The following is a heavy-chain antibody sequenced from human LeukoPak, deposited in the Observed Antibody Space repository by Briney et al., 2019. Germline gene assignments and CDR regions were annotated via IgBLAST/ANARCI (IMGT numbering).Heavy chain of an antibody. V-gene: IGHV3-30-3*01. CDR3: AKYSGSYYYPPNWDS. CDR1: GFTFSSYA. D-gene: IGHD1-26*01. CDR2: ISYDGSNK. J-gene: IGHJ4*02. Sequence: PGGSLRLSCAASGFTFSSYAMHWVRQAPGKGLEWVAVISYDGSNKYYADSVRGRFTISRDNSKNTLYLQMNSLRAEDTAVYFCAKYSGSYYYPPNWDSWGQGTLVNVSS.